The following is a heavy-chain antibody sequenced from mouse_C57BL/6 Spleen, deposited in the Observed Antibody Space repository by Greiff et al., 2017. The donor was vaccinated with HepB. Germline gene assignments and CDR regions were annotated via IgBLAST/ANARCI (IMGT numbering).Heavy chain of an antibody. D-gene: IGHD1-1*01. V-gene: IGHV14-1*01. Sequence: EVQLQQSGAELVRPGASVKLSCTASGFNIKDYYMHWVKQRPEQGLEWIGRIDPEDGDTEYAPKFQGKATMTADTSSNTAYLQLSSLTSEDTAVYYCTSNYYGSSYGGYFDVWGTGTTVTVSS. CDR3: TSNYYGSSYGGYFDV. CDR2: IDPEDGDT. CDR1: GFNIKDYY. J-gene: IGHJ1*03.